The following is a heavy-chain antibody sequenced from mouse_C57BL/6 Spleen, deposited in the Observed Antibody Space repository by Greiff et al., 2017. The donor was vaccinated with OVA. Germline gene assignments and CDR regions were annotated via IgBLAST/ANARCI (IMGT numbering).Heavy chain of an antibody. D-gene: IGHD1-1*01. Sequence: VQLQQPGAELVRPGTSVKLSCKASGYTFTSYWMHWVKQRPGQGLEWIGVIDPSDSYANYNQKFKGKATLTVDKSSSTAYMQLSSLTSDDSAVYYCAVGTYYGSSYGYFDVWGTGTTVTVSS. V-gene: IGHV1-59*01. CDR3: AVGTYYGSSYGYFDV. CDR1: GYTFTSYW. CDR2: IDPSDSYA. J-gene: IGHJ1*03.